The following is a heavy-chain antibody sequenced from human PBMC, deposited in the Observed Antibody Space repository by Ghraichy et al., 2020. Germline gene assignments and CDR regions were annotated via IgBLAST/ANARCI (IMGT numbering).Heavy chain of an antibody. J-gene: IGHJ4*02. Sequence: SETLSLTCTVSGGSISSSDYYWGWIRQPSGKGLEWIGNICYTVSTDYNPSLKSRVTMSLDTSKNQFSLNLRSLTAADTAVYYCARTLRWLQFIDYWGQGILVTVSS. CDR1: GGSISSSDYY. V-gene: IGHV4-39*01. CDR3: ARTLRWLQFIDY. CDR2: ICYTVST. D-gene: IGHD5-24*01.